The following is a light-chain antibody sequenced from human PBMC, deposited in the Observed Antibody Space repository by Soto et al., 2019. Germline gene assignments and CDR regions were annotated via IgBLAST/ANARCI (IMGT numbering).Light chain of an antibody. CDR1: QSISRY. V-gene: IGKV3-11*01. CDR2: DAS. CDR3: QQYNNWPPWT. J-gene: IGKJ1*01. Sequence: IVLTQSPGTLSLSPGERTTLSCRASQSISRYLAWYQQKPGQGPRLLIYDASNRATGIPARFSGSGSGTDFTLTISSLEPEDFAVYYCQQYNNWPPWTFGQGTKVDNK.